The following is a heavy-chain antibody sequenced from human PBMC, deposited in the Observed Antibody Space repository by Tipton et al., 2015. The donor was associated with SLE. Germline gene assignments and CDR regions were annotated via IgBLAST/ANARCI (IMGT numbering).Heavy chain of an antibody. Sequence: TLSLTCTVFGASISSERHYWGWIRQTPGKGLQWIGSIYYSGTTYYSPSFKRRITMSVDTSNNLFSLKLSSVTAADSAVYYCARHGPESSLLWFGDGLDFLGQGTLVTVSS. V-gene: IGHV4-39*01. CDR3: ARHGPESSLLWFGDGLDF. CDR2: IYYSGTT. D-gene: IGHD3-10*01. J-gene: IGHJ4*02. CDR1: GASISSERHY.